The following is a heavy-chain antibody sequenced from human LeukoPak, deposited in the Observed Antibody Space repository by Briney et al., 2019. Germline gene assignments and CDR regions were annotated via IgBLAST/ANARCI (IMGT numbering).Heavy chain of an antibody. D-gene: IGHD5-18*01. Sequence: GGSLRLSCAASGISYSSYEMNWVRQAPGKGLEWISCISSSGTTMYYADSVKGRFTISRDSAKNSLYLQMNSLRAEDTAVYYCARGFRDTAMFLDYWGQGTLVTVSS. CDR1: GISYSSYE. V-gene: IGHV3-48*03. J-gene: IGHJ4*02. CDR2: ISSSGTTM. CDR3: ARGFRDTAMFLDY.